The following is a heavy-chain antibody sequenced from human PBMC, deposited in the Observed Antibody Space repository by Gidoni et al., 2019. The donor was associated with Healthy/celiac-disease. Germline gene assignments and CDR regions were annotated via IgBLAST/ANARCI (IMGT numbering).Heavy chain of an antibody. D-gene: IGHD3-3*01. CDR2: ISYDGSNK. CDR1: GFPFSSYG. CDR3: AKDDYDFWSGYYEGYYYGMDV. Sequence: QVQLVESGGGVVQPGRSLRLSCAASGFPFSSYGMHWVRQAPGKGLEWVAVISYDGSNKYYADSVKGRFTISRDNSKNTLYLQMNSLRAEDTAVYYCAKDDYDFWSGYYEGYYYGMDVWGQGTTVTVSS. V-gene: IGHV3-30*18. J-gene: IGHJ6*02.